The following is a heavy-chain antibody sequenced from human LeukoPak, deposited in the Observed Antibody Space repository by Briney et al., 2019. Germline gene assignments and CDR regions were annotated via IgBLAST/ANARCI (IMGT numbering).Heavy chain of an antibody. CDR2: ISYSVET. D-gene: IGHD5-24*01. J-gene: IGHJ4*02. CDR1: GGSFSSTTYY. CDR3: ARLNVLAMATNFDY. V-gene: IGHV4-39*01. Sequence: KPSEALSLTCSISGGSFSSTTYYWAWIRQPPGKGLEYIASISYSVETYYNPALRSRVTISVDTFKNQLSLRMTSVTAADTAVYYCARLNVLAMATNFDYWGQGILVTVSS.